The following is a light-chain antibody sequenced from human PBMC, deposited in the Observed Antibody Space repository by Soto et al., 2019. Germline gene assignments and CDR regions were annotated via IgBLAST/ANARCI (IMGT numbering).Light chain of an antibody. J-gene: IGKJ2*01. CDR2: GAS. Sequence: EIVMTQSPATLSVSPGERATLSCRASQSVSSKLAWYQQKPGQAPRLLIYGASTRAIGIPARFSGSGSATEFSLTISSLQSEDYAVYYCQQYNKWYTFGQGTKLEIK. V-gene: IGKV3-15*01. CDR3: QQYNKWYT. CDR1: QSVSSK.